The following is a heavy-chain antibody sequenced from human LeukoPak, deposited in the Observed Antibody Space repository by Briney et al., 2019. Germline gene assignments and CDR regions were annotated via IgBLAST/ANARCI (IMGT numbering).Heavy chain of an antibody. CDR3: ARRGSSGSYGIDY. Sequence: SETLSPTCTVSGGSISSYYWSWIRQPPGKGLEWIGYIYYSGSTNYNPSLKSRVTISVDTSKNQFSLKLSSVTAADTAVYYCARRGSSGSYGIDYWGQGTLVTVSS. V-gene: IGHV4-59*01. J-gene: IGHJ4*02. D-gene: IGHD1-26*01. CDR1: GGSISSYY. CDR2: IYYSGST.